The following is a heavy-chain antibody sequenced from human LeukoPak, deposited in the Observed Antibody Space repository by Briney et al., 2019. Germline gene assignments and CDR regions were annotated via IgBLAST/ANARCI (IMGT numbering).Heavy chain of an antibody. D-gene: IGHD3-10*01. J-gene: IGHJ4*02. Sequence: SEILSLTCTVSGASINSYSWTWIRQSPAQGLECIGYVYYNRATYYNPSLESRVTISVDTSKNHLSLKLSSVTAADTAVYYCAREGSMVRGVSFDYWGQGTLVTVSS. CDR2: VYYNRAT. V-gene: IGHV4-59*01. CDR3: AREGSMVRGVSFDY. CDR1: GASINSYS.